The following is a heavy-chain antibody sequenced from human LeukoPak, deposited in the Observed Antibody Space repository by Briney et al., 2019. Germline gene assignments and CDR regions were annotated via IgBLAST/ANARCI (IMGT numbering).Heavy chain of an antibody. J-gene: IGHJ4*02. CDR1: GYTFTNFD. Sequence: ASVKVSCKASGYTFTNFDINWVRQAPGQGLEWMGWVNPTTGNTGYAEKFRGRVTLTRDTSISTAYMELSSLRSEDTAFYYCARAPMGTAALYWGQGTLVTVSS. CDR2: VNPTTGNT. V-gene: IGHV1-8*01. CDR3: ARAPMGTAALY. D-gene: IGHD2-2*01.